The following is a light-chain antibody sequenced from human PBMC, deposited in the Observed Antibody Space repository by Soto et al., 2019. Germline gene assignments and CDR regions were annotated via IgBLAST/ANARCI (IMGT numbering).Light chain of an antibody. CDR1: SSNIGRSS. CDR2: SNS. Sequence: QSVLTQPPSASGTPGQRVTIPCSAVSSNIGRSSVNWYQQLPGTAPKLLIYSNSQRPSGVPDRFSGPKSGTSASLAISGLQSEDEAGYYCAAWFDSLNGYVFGTGTKVTVL. J-gene: IGLJ1*01. CDR3: AAWFDSLNGYV. V-gene: IGLV1-44*01.